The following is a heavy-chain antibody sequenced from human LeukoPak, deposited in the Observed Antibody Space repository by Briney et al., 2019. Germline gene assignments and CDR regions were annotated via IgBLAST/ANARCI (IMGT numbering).Heavy chain of an antibody. CDR3: ARDRVTSYYFDY. D-gene: IGHD2-21*02. Sequence: GGSLRLSCAASGFTFSSYSMNWVRQAPGKGLEWVSSISSSSSSYISYADSVKGRFTISRDNAKNSLYLQMNSLRAEDTALYYCARDRVTSYYFDYWGQGTLVTVSS. J-gene: IGHJ4*02. CDR1: GFTFSSYS. V-gene: IGHV3-21*04. CDR2: ISSSSSSYI.